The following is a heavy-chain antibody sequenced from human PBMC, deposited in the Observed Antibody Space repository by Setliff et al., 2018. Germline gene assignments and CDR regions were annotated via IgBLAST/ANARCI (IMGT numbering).Heavy chain of an antibody. J-gene: IGHJ5*02. CDR1: GGSISSGGYY. V-gene: IGHV4-31*03. Sequence: SETLSLTCTVSGGSISSGGYYWSWIRQHPGKGLEWIGYIYYSGSTSYYNPSLKSRVTISVDTSKNQFSLRMSSVTAADAAVYYCARGRNVAARLLDTWGQGSRVTVSS. D-gene: IGHD6-6*01. CDR3: ARGRNVAARLLDT. CDR2: IYYSGSTS.